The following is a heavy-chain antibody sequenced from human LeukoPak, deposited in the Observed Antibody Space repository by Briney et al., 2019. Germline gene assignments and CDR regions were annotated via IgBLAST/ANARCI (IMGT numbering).Heavy chain of an antibody. Sequence: SVKVSCKASGYTFTGYYMHWVRQAPGQGLEWMGRIIPIFGTANYAQKFQGRVTITTDESTSTAYMELSSLRSEDTAVYYCARGYCSGGSCPSDYWGQGTLVTVSS. CDR2: IIPIFGTA. V-gene: IGHV1-69*05. CDR1: GYTFTGYY. D-gene: IGHD2-15*01. CDR3: ARGYCSGGSCPSDY. J-gene: IGHJ4*02.